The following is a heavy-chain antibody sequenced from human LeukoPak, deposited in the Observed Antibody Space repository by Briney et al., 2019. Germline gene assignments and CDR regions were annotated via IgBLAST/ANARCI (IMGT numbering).Heavy chain of an antibody. D-gene: IGHD3-10*01. V-gene: IGHV1-18*01. CDR2: ISPYRGKT. CDR3: ARDLDGSGSYYTDY. Sequence: ASVKVSCKTSGYTSTSCGISWVRQAPGQGLEWMGWISPYRGKTNYGEKFQGRVTMTTDTSTSTAYMELRSLRSDDTAVYYCARDLDGSGSYYTDYWGQGTVVTVS. J-gene: IGHJ4*02. CDR1: GYTSTSCG.